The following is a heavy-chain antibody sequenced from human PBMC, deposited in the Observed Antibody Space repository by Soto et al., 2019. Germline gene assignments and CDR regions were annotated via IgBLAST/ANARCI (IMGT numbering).Heavy chain of an antibody. CDR2: INHSGST. CDR1: GGSFSGYY. Sequence: TSETLSLTCAVYGGSFSGYYWSWIRQPPGKGLEWIGEINHSGSTNYNPSLKSRVTISVDTSKNQFSLKLSSVTAADTAVYYCAKCSNDYDFWSGYYYYYMDVWGKGTTVTVSS. V-gene: IGHV4-34*01. J-gene: IGHJ6*03. CDR3: AKCSNDYDFWSGYYYYYMDV. D-gene: IGHD3-3*01.